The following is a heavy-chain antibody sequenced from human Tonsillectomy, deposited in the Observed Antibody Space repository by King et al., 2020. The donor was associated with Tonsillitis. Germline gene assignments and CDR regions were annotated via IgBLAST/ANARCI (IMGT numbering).Heavy chain of an antibody. D-gene: IGHD5-12*01. J-gene: IGHJ4*02. CDR2: LYSGGVT. CDR3: ASSNGYAFDH. Sequence: VQLVEPGGGLMQPGGSLRLSCAASGFTVSYNHMYWVRQAPGKGLEWVSVLYSGGVTSYADSVKGRFTISRDNSKNTLYLQMNSLRAEDTAVYYCASSNGYAFDHWGQGTLVTVSS. CDR1: GFTVSYNH. V-gene: IGHV3-53*01.